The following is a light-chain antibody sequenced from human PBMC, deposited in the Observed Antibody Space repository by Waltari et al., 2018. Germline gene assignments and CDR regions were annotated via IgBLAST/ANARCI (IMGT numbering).Light chain of an antibody. CDR3: CSYAGSLV. V-gene: IGLV2-11*01. CDR1: SSDVGGYNY. J-gene: IGLJ2*01. CDR2: DVS. Sequence: QSALTQPRSVSGSPGQSVTISCTGTSSDVGGYNYVSWSQQHQGKAPKLMLYDVSKRPSGVPDRFSGSKSGNTASLTISGLQAEDEADYYCCSYAGSLVFGGGTKLTVL.